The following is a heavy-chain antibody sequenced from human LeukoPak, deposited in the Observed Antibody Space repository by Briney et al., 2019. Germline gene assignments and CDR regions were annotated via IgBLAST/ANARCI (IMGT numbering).Heavy chain of an antibody. CDR2: ISYDGSNK. Sequence: PGRSLRLSCAASGFTFSNYALHWVRQAPGKGLEWVAVISYDGSNKYYADSVKGRFTISRDNSKNTLYLQMNSLRAEDTAVYYCASGYYYYYGMDVWGQGTTVTVSS. V-gene: IGHV3-30-3*01. J-gene: IGHJ6*02. CDR3: ASGYYYYYGMDV. CDR1: GFTFSNYA.